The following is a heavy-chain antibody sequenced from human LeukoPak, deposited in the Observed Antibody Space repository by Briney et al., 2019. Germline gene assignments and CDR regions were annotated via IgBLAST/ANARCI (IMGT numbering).Heavy chain of an antibody. D-gene: IGHD2-2*01. CDR1: GFTFSTYS. V-gene: IGHV3-7*01. CDR3: APDLRSSTSCPYNWFAP. Sequence: SGGSLRLSCAASGFTFSTYSVSWVRQAPGKGLEWVANIKQDGSEKYYVDPVKGRFTISRDNAKNSLYLQINRQRAEDTAVYYSAPDLRSSTSCPYNWFAPWGQGTLVTVSS. J-gene: IGHJ5*02. CDR2: IKQDGSEK.